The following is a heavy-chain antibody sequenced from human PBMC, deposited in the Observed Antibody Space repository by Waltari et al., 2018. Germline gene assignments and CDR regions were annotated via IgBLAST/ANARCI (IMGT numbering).Heavy chain of an antibody. J-gene: IGHJ3*02. CDR1: GYTFTGYY. CDR2: INPTSGGT. CDR3: ARPIYDFWSGYPRRAFDI. Sequence: QVQLVQSGAEVKKPGASVKVSCKASGYTFTGYYMHWVRQAPGQGLEWMGWINPTSGGTNYAQKFQGRVTMTRDTSISTAYMELSRLRSDDTAVYYCARPIYDFWSGYPRRAFDIWGQGTMVTVSS. D-gene: IGHD3-3*01. V-gene: IGHV1-2*02.